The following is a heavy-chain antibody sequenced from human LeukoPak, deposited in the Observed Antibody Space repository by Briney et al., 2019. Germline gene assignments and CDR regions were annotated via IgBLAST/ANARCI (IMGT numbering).Heavy chain of an antibody. J-gene: IGHJ4*02. CDR1: GGSFSGYY. CDR2: INHSGST. CDR3: ARLPGITIFGVVSSRPKYFFDH. D-gene: IGHD3-3*01. Sequence: PSETLSLTCAVYGGSFSGYYWSWIRQPPGKGLEWIGEINHSGSTNYNPSLKSRVTISVDTSKNQFSLKLSSVTAADTAVYYRARLPGITIFGVVSSRPKYFFDHWGQGALVTVSS. V-gene: IGHV4-34*01.